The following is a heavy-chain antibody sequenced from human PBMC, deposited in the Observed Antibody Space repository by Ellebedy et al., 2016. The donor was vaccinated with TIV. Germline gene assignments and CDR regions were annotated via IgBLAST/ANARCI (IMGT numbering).Heavy chain of an antibody. D-gene: IGHD2/OR15-2a*01. CDR2: ISSSSSYI. Sequence: GGSLRLSXAASGFTFSSYWMNWVRQAPGKGLEWVSSISSSSSYIYYADSVKGRFTISRDNAKNSLYLQMNSLRAEDTAVYYCASGVLASPKTGHDYWGQGTLVTVSS. V-gene: IGHV3-21*01. CDR1: GFTFSSYW. CDR3: ASGVLASPKTGHDY. J-gene: IGHJ4*02.